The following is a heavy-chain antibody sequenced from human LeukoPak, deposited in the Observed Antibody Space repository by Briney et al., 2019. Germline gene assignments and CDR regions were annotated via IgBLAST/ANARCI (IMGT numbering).Heavy chain of an antibody. CDR2: ISGSGSST. CDR3: TEALGYLDAFDI. CDR1: GFTFSSYA. D-gene: IGHD2-15*01. V-gene: IGHV3-23*01. J-gene: IGHJ3*02. Sequence: PGGSLRLSCGASGFTFSSYAMSWVRQAPGKGLEWVSAISGSGSSTHYADSVEGRFTISRDNSKNTLFLQMNSLRVEDTAVYYCTEALGYLDAFDIWGQGTMVTVSS.